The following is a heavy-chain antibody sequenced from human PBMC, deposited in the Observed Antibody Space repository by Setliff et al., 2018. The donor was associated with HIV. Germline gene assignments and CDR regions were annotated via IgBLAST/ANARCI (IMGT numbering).Heavy chain of an antibody. CDR2: ISPYNGDT. V-gene: IGHV1-18*01. Sequence: ASVKVSCKASGGTLSGYTISYAISWVRQAPGQGLEWMGWISPYNGDTRFAQSLQGRVTLTTDTSTNTAYMEMRTLRSDDTAVYYCVRGVTRDISGYYRDEYFQHWGQGTPVTVSS. J-gene: IGHJ1*01. D-gene: IGHD3-22*01. CDR3: VRGVTRDISGYYRDEYFQH. CDR1: GGTLSGYTISYA.